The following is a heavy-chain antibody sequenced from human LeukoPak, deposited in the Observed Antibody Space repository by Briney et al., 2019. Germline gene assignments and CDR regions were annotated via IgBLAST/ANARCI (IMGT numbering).Heavy chain of an antibody. J-gene: IGHJ3*02. CDR1: GFTFSSYG. D-gene: IGHD2-8*02. CDR3: ARSRTGGGSVGAFDI. Sequence: GGSLRLSCAASGFTFSSYGMHWVRQAPGKGLEWVAVIWCGGSNKYYADSVKGRFTISRDNSKNSLYLQMNRLRAEDTAVYYCARSRTGGGSVGAFDIWGQGTMVTVSS. CDR2: IWCGGSNK. V-gene: IGHV3-33*01.